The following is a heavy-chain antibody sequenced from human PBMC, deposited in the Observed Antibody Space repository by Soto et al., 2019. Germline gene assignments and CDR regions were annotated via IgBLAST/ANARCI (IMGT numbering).Heavy chain of an antibody. V-gene: IGHV3-74*01. D-gene: IGHD3-3*01. CDR2: LNNDGSST. CDR3: DPIFGDPF. CDR1: GFSFSTNW. Sequence: GGSLRLSCAASGFSFSTNWMHWVRQAPGKGLEWVSGLNNDGSSTYCADSVKGRFTISRDNAKNTLYLQMNSLRAEDTAVYYCDPIFGDPFWGQGTLVTVSS. J-gene: IGHJ4*02.